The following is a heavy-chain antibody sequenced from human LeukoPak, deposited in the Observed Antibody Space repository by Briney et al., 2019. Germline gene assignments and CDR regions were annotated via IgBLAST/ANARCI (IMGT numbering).Heavy chain of an antibody. V-gene: IGHV1-18*01. Sequence: ASVKVSCKASGYTLTHYNISWVRRAPGQGLEWMGWINTHKGHTKFLQKFQGRVTVTTDISTNTAYMELRRLRPDDTAVYYCAREFGHCSGDNCFYFFDSWGQGSLVIVSS. CDR3: AREFGHCSGDNCFYFFDS. CDR1: GYTLTHYN. CDR2: INTHKGHT. J-gene: IGHJ4*02. D-gene: IGHD2-15*01.